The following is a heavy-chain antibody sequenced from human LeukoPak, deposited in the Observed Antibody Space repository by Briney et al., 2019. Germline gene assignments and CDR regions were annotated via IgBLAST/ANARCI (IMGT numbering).Heavy chain of an antibody. CDR2: ISYDGSNK. J-gene: IGHJ5*02. Sequence: PGRSLRLSCAASGFTFSNYPVHWVRQAPGKGLEWVAFISYDGSNKYYADSVKGRFTISRDNSKNTLFLQMNTLRAKDTALYYCARDIMVRGVIINGLDRWVQGTLVTVCS. CDR3: ARDIMVRGVIINGLDR. V-gene: IGHV3-30-3*01. CDR1: GFTFSNYP. D-gene: IGHD3-10*01.